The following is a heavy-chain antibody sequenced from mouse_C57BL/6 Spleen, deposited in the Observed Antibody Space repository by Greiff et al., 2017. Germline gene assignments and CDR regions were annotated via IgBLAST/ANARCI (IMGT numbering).Heavy chain of an antibody. Sequence: VQLQQPGAELVKPGASVKLSCKASGYTFTSYWMQWVKQRPGQGLEWIGEIDPSDSYTNYNQKFKGKATLTVDTSSSTAYMQLSSLTSEDSAVYYCASSYYGSSHWYFDVWGTGTTVTVSS. V-gene: IGHV1-50*01. CDR3: ASSYYGSSHWYFDV. CDR2: IDPSDSYT. D-gene: IGHD1-1*01. J-gene: IGHJ1*03. CDR1: GYTFTSYW.